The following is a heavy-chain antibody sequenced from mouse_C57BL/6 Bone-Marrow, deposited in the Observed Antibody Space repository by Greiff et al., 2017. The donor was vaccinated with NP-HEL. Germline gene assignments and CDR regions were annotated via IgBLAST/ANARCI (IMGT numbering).Heavy chain of an antibody. D-gene: IGHD2-1*01. CDR1: GYTFTDYY. Sequence: EVQLQQSGPELVKPGASVKISCKASGYTFTDYYMNWVKQSHGKSLEWIGDINPNNGGTSYNQKFKGKATLTVDKSSSTAYMELRSLTSEDSAVYYCARSGGGNPDAMDYWGQGTSVTVSS. CDR2: INPNNGGT. CDR3: ARSGGGNPDAMDY. V-gene: IGHV1-26*01. J-gene: IGHJ4*01.